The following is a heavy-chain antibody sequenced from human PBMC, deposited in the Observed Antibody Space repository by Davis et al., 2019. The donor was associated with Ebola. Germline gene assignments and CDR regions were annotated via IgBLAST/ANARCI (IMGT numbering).Heavy chain of an antibody. CDR1: GYTFTSYY. D-gene: IGHD4-11*01. CDR3: ARPDLTTLGYYYYGMDV. Sequence: ASVKVSCKASGYTFTSYYMHWVRQAPGQGLEWMGIINPSGGSTSYAQKFQGRVTMTRDTSTSTVYMELSSLRSEDTAVYYCARPDLTTLGYYYYGMDVWGQGTTVTVSS. J-gene: IGHJ6*02. CDR2: INPSGGST. V-gene: IGHV1-46*01.